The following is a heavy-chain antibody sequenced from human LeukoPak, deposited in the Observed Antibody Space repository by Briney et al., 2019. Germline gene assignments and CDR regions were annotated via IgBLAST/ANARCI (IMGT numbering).Heavy chain of an antibody. V-gene: IGHV3-23*01. D-gene: IGHD3-22*01. CDR1: GFTFSSYA. CDR2: ISGSGGST. J-gene: IGHJ4*02. Sequence: GGSLRLSCAASGFTFSSYAMSWVRQAPGKGLEWVSAISGSGGSTYYADSVKGRFTISRDNSKNTLYLQMNSLRAEDTAVYYCAKDREYDSSGYWSDYWGQGTLVTVSS. CDR3: AKDREYDSSGYWSDY.